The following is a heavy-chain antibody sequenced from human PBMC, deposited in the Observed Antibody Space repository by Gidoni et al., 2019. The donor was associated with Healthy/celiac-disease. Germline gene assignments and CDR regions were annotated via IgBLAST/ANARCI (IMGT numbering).Heavy chain of an antibody. J-gene: IGHJ6*03. D-gene: IGHD3-3*01. CDR3: AKAGVPLYTYYYYYMDV. CDR1: GFPFDDYT. Sequence: EVQLVESGGVVVQTGGSLRLSCAASGFPFDDYTMHWVRQAPGKGLEWVSLISWDGGSTYYADSVKGRFTISRDNSKNSLYLQMNSLRTEDTALYYCAKAGVPLYTYYYYYMDVWGKGTTVTVSS. V-gene: IGHV3-43*01. CDR2: ISWDGGST.